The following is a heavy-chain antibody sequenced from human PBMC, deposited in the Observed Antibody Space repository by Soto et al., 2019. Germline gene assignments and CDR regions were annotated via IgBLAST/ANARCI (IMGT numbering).Heavy chain of an antibody. V-gene: IGHV3-23*01. D-gene: IGHD3-10*01. Sequence: GGSLRLSCRASGLAFGNYAMNWVRQVPGRGLEWVAGVSTNGRSTYYADSVRGRFTISRDNSKITVYLQMNSLRAEDTAVYYCAKDRAFNYFYGMDVWGQGTTVTVSS. CDR1: GLAFGNYA. J-gene: IGHJ6*02. CDR2: VSTNGRST. CDR3: AKDRAFNYFYGMDV.